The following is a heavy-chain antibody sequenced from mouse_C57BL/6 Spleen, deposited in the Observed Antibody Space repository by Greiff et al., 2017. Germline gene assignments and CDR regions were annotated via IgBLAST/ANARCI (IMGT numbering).Heavy chain of an antibody. D-gene: IGHD1-1*01. V-gene: IGHV3-6*01. CDR1: GYSITSGYY. Sequence: EVKVEESGPGLVKPSQSLSLTCSVTGYSITSGYYWNWIRQFPGNKLEWMGYISYDGSNNYNPSLKNRISITRDTSKNQFFLKLNSVTTEDTATYYCARAHYYGSSYGYYYAMDYWGQGTSVTVSS. J-gene: IGHJ4*01. CDR3: ARAHYYGSSYGYYYAMDY. CDR2: ISYDGSN.